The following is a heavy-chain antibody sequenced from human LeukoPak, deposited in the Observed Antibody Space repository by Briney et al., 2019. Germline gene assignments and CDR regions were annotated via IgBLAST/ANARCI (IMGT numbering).Heavy chain of an antibody. Sequence: ASVTVCFKASGYTFTIYGISWVRQAPGQGLEWMGWISAYNGNTNYAQKLQGRVTMTTDTSTSTAYMEPRSLRSDDTAVYYCARGVAGTSSYFDYWGQGTLVTVSS. V-gene: IGHV1-18*01. CDR1: GYTFTIYG. CDR3: ARGVAGTSSYFDY. D-gene: IGHD6-13*01. CDR2: ISAYNGNT. J-gene: IGHJ4*02.